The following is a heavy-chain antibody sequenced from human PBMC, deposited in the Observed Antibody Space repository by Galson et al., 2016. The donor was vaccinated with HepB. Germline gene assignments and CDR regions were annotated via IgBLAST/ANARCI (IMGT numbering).Heavy chain of an antibody. J-gene: IGHJ4*02. CDR3: AKNDILTGYSAFDY. CDR1: GFTFSSYG. D-gene: IGHD3-9*01. Sequence: RLSCAASGFTFSSYGMNWVRQAPGKGLEWVAVISYDGSKKYYADSAKGRFTISRDNSKNTLYLQMNSLRAEDTAVYYCAKNDILTGYSAFDYWGQGTLVTVSS. CDR2: ISYDGSKK. V-gene: IGHV3-30*18.